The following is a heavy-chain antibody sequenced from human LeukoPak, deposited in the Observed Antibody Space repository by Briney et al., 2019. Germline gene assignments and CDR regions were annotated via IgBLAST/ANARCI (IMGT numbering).Heavy chain of an antibody. CDR2: ISWNSGSI. J-gene: IGHJ4*02. CDR1: GFTFDDYA. D-gene: IGHD3-10*01. CDR3: AKDLYGSGNSDFDY. V-gene: IGHV3-9*01. Sequence: GGSLRLSCAASGFTFDDYAMHWVRQAPGKGLEWVSGISWNSGSIGYADSVKGRFTISRDNLKNMLYLQMNSLRVEDTAVYYCAKDLYGSGNSDFDYWGQGTLVIVSS.